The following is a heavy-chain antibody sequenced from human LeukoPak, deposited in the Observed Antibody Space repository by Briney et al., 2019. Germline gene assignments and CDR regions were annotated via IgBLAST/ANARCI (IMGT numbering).Heavy chain of an antibody. D-gene: IGHD3-16*01. CDR2: ISSSGSTI. CDR1: GFTFSSYA. CDR3: GGATFGGSLDY. V-gene: IGHV3-48*04. J-gene: IGHJ4*02. Sequence: GGSLRLSCAASGFTFSSYAVSWVRQAPGKGLEWVSYISSSGSTICYADSVKGRFTISRDNAKNSLYLQMNSLRAEDTAVYYCGGATFGGSLDYWGQGTLVTVSS.